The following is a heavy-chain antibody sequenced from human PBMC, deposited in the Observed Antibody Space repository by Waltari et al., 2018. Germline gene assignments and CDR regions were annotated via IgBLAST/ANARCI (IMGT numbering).Heavy chain of an antibody. Sequence: QVQLQQWGAGLLKPSETLSLTCAVYGGSFSGYYWSWIRQPPGKGLAWIGEINHSGSTNYNPSLKRRVTISVDTSKNQFSLKLGSVTAADTAVYYCARGGIQLWLRKSYYGMDVWGQGTTVTVSS. J-gene: IGHJ6*02. CDR1: GGSFSGYY. CDR3: ARGGIQLWLRKSYYGMDV. CDR2: INHSGST. V-gene: IGHV4-34*01. D-gene: IGHD5-18*01.